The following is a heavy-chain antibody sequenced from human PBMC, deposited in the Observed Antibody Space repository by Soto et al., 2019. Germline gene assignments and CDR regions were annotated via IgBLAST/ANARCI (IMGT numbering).Heavy chain of an antibody. D-gene: IGHD6-13*01. CDR1: GGTFSSYA. CDR3: ARDRAAAGTSANYGMVV. CDR2: IIPIFGTA. V-gene: IGHV1-69*13. J-gene: IGHJ6*02. Sequence: GASVKVSCKASGGTFSSYAISWVRQAPGQGLEWMGGIIPIFGTANYAQKFQGRVTITADESTSTAYMELSSLRSEDTAVYYCARDRAAAGTSANYGMVVWGQGTTVTVSS.